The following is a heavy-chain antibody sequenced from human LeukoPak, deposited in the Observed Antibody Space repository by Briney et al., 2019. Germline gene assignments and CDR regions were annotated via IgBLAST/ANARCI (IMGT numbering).Heavy chain of an antibody. Sequence: SGTLSLTCAVYGGSFSGYYWSWIRQPPGKGLEWIGEINHSGSTNYNPSLKSRVTISVDTSKNQFSLKLSSVTAADTAVYYCARGDATGFRYWGQGTLVTVSS. J-gene: IGHJ4*02. CDR1: GGSFSGYY. CDR2: INHSGST. D-gene: IGHD3-3*01. V-gene: IGHV4-34*01. CDR3: ARGDATGFRY.